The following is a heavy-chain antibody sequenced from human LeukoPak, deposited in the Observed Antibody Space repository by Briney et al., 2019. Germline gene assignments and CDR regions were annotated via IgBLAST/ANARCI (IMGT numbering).Heavy chain of an antibody. V-gene: IGHV4-59*01. D-gene: IGHD2-2*01. CDR3: ARVRYCSTNRCYDREFDN. J-gene: IGHJ4*02. CDR2: IYYSGNT. Sequence: SETLSLTCTVSGGSISNYYWSWIRQPPGKGLEWIGYIYYSGNTNYNPSLKGRVTISVDTSKNQFSLKLNSADTGVYYCARVRYCSTNRCYDREFDNWGQGTLVTVSS. CDR1: GGSISNYY.